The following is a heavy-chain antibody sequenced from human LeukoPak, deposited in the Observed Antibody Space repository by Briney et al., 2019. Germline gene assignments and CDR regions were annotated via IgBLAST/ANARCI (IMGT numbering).Heavy chain of an antibody. D-gene: IGHD1-14*01. CDR3: ARDQTQTGPTTVDY. CDR2: INTDGTNT. J-gene: IGHJ4*02. Sequence: QPGGSLRLSCVASGFTFSNSRMHWVRQTPGKGLLWVSRINTDGTNTKYTDSVKGRFTISRDNAKNTLYLQMSTLRAEDTAVYYCARDQTQTGPTTVDYWGQGTLVTVSS. CDR1: GFTFSNSR. V-gene: IGHV3-74*03.